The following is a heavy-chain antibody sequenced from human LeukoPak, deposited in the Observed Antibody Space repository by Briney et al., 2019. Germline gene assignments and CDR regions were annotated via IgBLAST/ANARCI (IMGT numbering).Heavy chain of an antibody. Sequence: GGSLRLSCSASGFPFSSYAMHWVRQAPGKGLEYVSAISDSGGSTYYADSVKGRFTISRDNSKNTLYLQMNSLRAEDTAVYYCARDGYSGSYSAFDIWGQGTMVTVSS. CDR2: ISDSGGST. CDR3: ARDGYSGSYSAFDI. J-gene: IGHJ3*02. D-gene: IGHD1-26*01. CDR1: GFPFSSYA. V-gene: IGHV3-64*04.